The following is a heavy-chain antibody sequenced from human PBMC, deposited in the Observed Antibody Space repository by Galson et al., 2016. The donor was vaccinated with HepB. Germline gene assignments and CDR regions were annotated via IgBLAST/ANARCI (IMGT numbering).Heavy chain of an antibody. J-gene: IGHJ4*02. CDR3: ATRPQAQGEPLPSAMRCFAF. CDR1: GFIFSGYA. Sequence: SLRLSCAASGFIFSGYAMHWVRQAPGKGLDWMAVISYDGNNKYYADSVKGRFTISRDNSKNTLYLQMNSLRAEDTAFYYCATRPQAQGEPLPSAMRCFAFWGQGTLVTVSS. V-gene: IGHV3-30-3*01. CDR2: ISYDGNNK. D-gene: IGHD1-26*01.